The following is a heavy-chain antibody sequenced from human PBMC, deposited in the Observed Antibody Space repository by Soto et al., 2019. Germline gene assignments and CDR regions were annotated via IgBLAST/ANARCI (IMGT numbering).Heavy chain of an antibody. CDR1: GGSFSGYY. J-gene: IGHJ4*02. CDR3: ARGVDTAMARGNYFDY. D-gene: IGHD5-18*01. CDR2: INHSGST. Sequence: PSETLSLTCAVYGGSFSGYYWSWIRQPPGKGLEWIGEINHSGSTNYNPSLKSRVTISVDTSKNQFSLKLSSVTAADTAVYYCARGVDTAMARGNYFDYWGQGTLVTVSS. V-gene: IGHV4-34*01.